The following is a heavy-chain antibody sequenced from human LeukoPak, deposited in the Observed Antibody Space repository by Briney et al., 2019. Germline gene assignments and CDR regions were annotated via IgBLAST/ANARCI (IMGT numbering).Heavy chain of an antibody. J-gene: IGHJ4*02. Sequence: PGGSLRLSCAASGFTVSSNYMSWVRQAPGKGLEWVSVIYGGGTTLYADSVKGRFTISRDNSKNTLYLQMNSLGAEDTALYYCARATSIAAAGTWCWGQGTLVTVSS. CDR3: ARATSIAAAGTWC. V-gene: IGHV3-66*01. CDR2: IYGGGTT. D-gene: IGHD6-13*01. CDR1: GFTVSSNY.